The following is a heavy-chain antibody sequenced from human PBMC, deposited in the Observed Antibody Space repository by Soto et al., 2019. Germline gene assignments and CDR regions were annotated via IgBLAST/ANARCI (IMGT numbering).Heavy chain of an antibody. CDR2: IIPIFDTP. J-gene: IGHJ4*02. V-gene: IGHV1-69*01. CDR1: GGTFMNDA. D-gene: IGHD3-10*01. CDR3: ASMVRGAYGNYDY. Sequence: QVQLVQSGAEVKKPGSSVKVSCKASGGTFMNDAISWVRQAPGQGLEWMGGIIPIFDTPNYPQKFQGRVTITADESTRTASMALRSLRSEDTAVYFCASMVRGAYGNYDYWGQGTPVTVSS.